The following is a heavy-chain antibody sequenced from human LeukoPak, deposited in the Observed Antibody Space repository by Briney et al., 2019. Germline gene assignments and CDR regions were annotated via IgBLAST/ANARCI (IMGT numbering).Heavy chain of an antibody. CDR1: GYSISSGYH. CDR3: ARDRIYDSSGYYYFDY. D-gene: IGHD3-22*01. J-gene: IGHJ4*02. CDR2: VYHSGNT. Sequence: SETLSLTCTVSGYSISSGYHWGWIRQPPGKGLEWIGSVYHSGNTYYYPSLKSRVTTSLDTSKNQFSLKLSSVTAADTAVYYCARDRIYDSSGYYYFDYWGQGTLVTVSS. V-gene: IGHV4-38-2*02.